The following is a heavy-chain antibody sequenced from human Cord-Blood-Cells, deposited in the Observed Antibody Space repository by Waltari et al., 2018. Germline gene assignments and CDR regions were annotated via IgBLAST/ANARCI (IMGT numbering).Heavy chain of an antibody. D-gene: IGHD2-2*01. Sequence: QLQLQESGPGLVKPSETLSLTCTVSGGSISSSSYYWGWIRQPPGKGLEWIGSIYYSGGTYYNPSLKGRVTISVETSKNQFSLKLSSVTAADTAVYYFARRGFVVVPAAIDYWGQGTLVTVSS. CDR2: IYYSGGT. J-gene: IGHJ4*02. CDR3: ARRGFVVVPAAIDY. V-gene: IGHV4-39*01. CDR1: GGSISSSSYY.